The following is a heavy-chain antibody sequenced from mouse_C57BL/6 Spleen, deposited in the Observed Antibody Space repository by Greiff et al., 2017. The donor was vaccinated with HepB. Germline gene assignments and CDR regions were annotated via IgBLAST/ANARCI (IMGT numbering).Heavy chain of an antibody. D-gene: IGHD2-5*01. CDR2: VYPYNGGT. CDR3: ASSYYSNSNWYFDV. J-gene: IGHJ1*03. CDR1: GFTFTDYY. Sequence: EVQLQQSGPVLVKPGPSVKISCKASGFTFTDYYMHWVKQSHGKSLEWIGLVYPYNGGTSYNQKFKGKATLTVDTSSSTAYMELNSLTSEDSAVYYWASSYYSNSNWYFDVWGTGTTVTVSS. V-gene: IGHV1-36*01.